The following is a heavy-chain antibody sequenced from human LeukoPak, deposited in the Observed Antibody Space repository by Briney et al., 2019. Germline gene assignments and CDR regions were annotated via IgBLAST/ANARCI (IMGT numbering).Heavy chain of an antibody. CDR3: ARGGGIAATNWFDP. V-gene: IGHV1-2*02. J-gene: IGHJ5*02. D-gene: IGHD6-13*01. CDR1: GYTVTDYY. CDR2: INPNSGGT. Sequence: ASVKVSCKASGYTVTDYYIHWVRQAPGQGLEWMGWINPNSGGTNYAQKFQGRVTMTRDTSISTAYMELSRLRSDDTAVYYCARGGGIAATNWFDPWGQGTLVTVSS.